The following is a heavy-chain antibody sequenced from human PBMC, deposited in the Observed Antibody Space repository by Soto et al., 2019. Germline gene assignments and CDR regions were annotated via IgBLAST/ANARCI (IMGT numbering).Heavy chain of an antibody. CDR3: AKVPLYDSSGYYYVH. CDR1: GFTFSSYA. D-gene: IGHD3-22*01. J-gene: IGHJ4*02. Sequence: PGGSLRLSCAASGFTFSSYAMSWVRQAPGKGLEWVSAISGSGGSTYYADSVKGRFTISRDNSKNALYLQMNSLRAEDTAVYYCAKVPLYDSSGYYYVHWGQGTLVTVSS. V-gene: IGHV3-23*01. CDR2: ISGSGGST.